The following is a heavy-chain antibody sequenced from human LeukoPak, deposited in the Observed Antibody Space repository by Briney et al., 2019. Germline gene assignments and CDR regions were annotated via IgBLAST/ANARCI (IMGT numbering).Heavy chain of an antibody. CDR1: GGSVSSGGSY. CDR2: IYYSGST. CDR3: ASALYYFYMDV. Sequence: SQTLSLTCTVSGGSVSSGGSYWSWVRQHPGKGLEWIGYIYYSGSTYYNPSLKSRVTISLDTSKNHFSLTLSSVTAADTAVYYCASALYYFYMDVWGKGTTVTVSS. V-gene: IGHV4-31*03. J-gene: IGHJ6*03.